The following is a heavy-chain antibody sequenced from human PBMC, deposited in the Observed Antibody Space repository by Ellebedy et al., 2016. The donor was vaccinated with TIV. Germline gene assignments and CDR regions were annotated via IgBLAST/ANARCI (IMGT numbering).Heavy chain of an antibody. CDR3: AMYYGVHAFDI. Sequence: ASVKVSCXASGGTFSSYAISWVRQAPGQRLEWMGWINAGNGNTKYSQKFQGRVTITRDTSASTAYMELSSLRSEDTAVYYCAMYYGVHAFDIWGQGTMVTVSS. D-gene: IGHD3-3*01. V-gene: IGHV1-3*01. CDR2: INAGNGNT. CDR1: GGTFSSYA. J-gene: IGHJ3*02.